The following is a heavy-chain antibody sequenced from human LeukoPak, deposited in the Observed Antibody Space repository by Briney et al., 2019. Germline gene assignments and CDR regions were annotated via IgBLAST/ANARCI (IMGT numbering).Heavy chain of an antibody. J-gene: IGHJ4*02. D-gene: IGHD3-22*01. Sequence: SETLSLTCTVSGGSISSYYWSWIRQPPGKGLECIGYIYYSGSTNYNPSLESRVTISVDTSKSQFSLKLSSVTAADTAVYYCARMKGDSSGYPLDYWGQGTLVTVSS. CDR2: IYYSGST. CDR3: ARMKGDSSGYPLDY. V-gene: IGHV4-59*08. CDR1: GGSISSYY.